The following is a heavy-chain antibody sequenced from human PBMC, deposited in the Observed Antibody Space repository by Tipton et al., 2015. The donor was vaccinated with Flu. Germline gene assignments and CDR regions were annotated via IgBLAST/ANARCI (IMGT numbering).Heavy chain of an antibody. Sequence: TLSLTCTVSGGSVRSSFYYWGWIRQPPGKGLEWIGSTDYGGRTYSNPSLKSRVTISLDTSKNQVSLRLSSVTAADTAVYYCARDQCNWGPCDFFYGMDVWGQGTTVTVSS. CDR2: TDYGGRT. CDR3: ARDQCNWGPCDFFYGMDV. D-gene: IGHD7-27*01. J-gene: IGHJ6*02. V-gene: IGHV4-39*07. CDR1: GGSVRSSFYY.